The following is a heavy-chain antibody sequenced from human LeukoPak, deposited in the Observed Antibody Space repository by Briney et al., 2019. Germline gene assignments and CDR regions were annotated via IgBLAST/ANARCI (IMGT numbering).Heavy chain of an antibody. J-gene: IGHJ4*02. D-gene: IGHD2-2*01. V-gene: IGHV3-7*01. Sequence: GGSLRLSCAASGFNFSSYWMSWVRQAPGKGLEWVANIKQDGSEKYYVDSVKGRFTISRDHAKNSLYLQMNSLRAEGTAVYYCARRDCSSTSCYGSGSYQPDYWGQGTLVTVSS. CDR1: GFNFSSYW. CDR3: ARRDCSSTSCYGSGSYQPDY. CDR2: IKQDGSEK.